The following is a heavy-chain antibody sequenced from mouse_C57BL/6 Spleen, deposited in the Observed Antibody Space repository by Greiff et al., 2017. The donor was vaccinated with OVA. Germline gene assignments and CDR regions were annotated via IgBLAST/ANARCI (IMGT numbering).Heavy chain of an antibody. CDR3: ARDDFYFDY. CDR2: ISGGGGNT. Sequence: EVQGVESGGGLVKPGGSLKLSCAASGFTFSSYTMSWVRQTPEKRLEWVATISGGGGNTYYPDSVKGRFTISRDNAKNTLYLQMSSLRSEDTALYYCARDDFYFDYWGQGTTLTVSS. V-gene: IGHV5-9*01. D-gene: IGHD2-4*01. CDR1: GFTFSSYT. J-gene: IGHJ2*01.